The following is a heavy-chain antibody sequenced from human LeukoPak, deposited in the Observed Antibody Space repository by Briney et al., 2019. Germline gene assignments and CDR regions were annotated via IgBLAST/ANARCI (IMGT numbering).Heavy chain of an antibody. CDR3: ARPHDTGVGASGSGWSYFDF. D-gene: IGHD6-19*01. Sequence: GESLKISCKGSEYRFTNYWIGWVRQMPGKGLEWMGIINPADGYTRYSPSFQGQVTISTDTSIFTAYLQWSSLKASDTAIYYCARPHDTGVGASGSGWSYFDFWGQGTLITVSS. J-gene: IGHJ4*02. CDR2: INPADGYT. CDR1: EYRFTNYW. V-gene: IGHV5-51*01.